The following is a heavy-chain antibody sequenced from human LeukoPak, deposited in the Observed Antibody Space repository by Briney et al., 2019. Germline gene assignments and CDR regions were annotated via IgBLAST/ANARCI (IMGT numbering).Heavy chain of an antibody. V-gene: IGHV4-34*01. D-gene: IGHD1-14*01. CDR3: ARGPDGPVPQVDP. Sequence: SETLSLTCAVYGGSFSGHYWSWIRQPPGKGLEWIGEINHSGSTNYNPSLKSRVTISVDTSKNQFSLKLSSVTAADTAVYYCARGPDGPVPQVDPWGQGTLVTVSS. J-gene: IGHJ5*02. CDR2: INHSGST. CDR1: GGSFSGHY.